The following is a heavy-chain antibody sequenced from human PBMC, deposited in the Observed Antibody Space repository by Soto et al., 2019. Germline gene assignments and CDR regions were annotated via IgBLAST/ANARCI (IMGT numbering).Heavy chain of an antibody. CDR3: ARDRSSTKRARYYYYGMDV. J-gene: IGHJ6*02. CDR1: GYTFTGYP. V-gene: IGHV1-2*04. CDR2: INPNSGST. Sequence: SVKASCKASGYTFTGYPMHWGRQAPGQRLEWMGWINPNSGSTNYAQKFQGWVTMTRDTSISTAYMELTTLRSEDTAVYYCARDRSSTKRARYYYYGMDVWGQGNTVTVSS. D-gene: IGHD6-13*01.